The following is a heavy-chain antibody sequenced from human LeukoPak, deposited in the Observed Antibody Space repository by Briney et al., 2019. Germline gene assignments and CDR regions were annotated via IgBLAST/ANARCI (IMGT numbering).Heavy chain of an antibody. D-gene: IGHD6-19*01. V-gene: IGHV4-59*01. J-gene: IGHJ3*02. CDR3: ARAPIEQWLVLRAFDI. CDR1: GGSISSYY. CDR2: IYYSGST. Sequence: SETLSLTCTVSGGSISSYYWSWIRQPPGKGLEWIGYIYYSGSTNYNPSLKSRVTISVDTSKNQFSLKLSSVTAADTAVYYCARAPIEQWLVLRAFDIWGQGTMVTVSS.